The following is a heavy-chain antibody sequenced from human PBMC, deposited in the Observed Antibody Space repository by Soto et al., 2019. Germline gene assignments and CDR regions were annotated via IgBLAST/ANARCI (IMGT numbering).Heavy chain of an antibody. V-gene: IGHV4-59*12. J-gene: IGHJ4*02. CDR2: IHSSGST. CDR1: SGSTSTYY. CDR3: ARGDTRLAELSHNY. D-gene: IGHD3-16*02. Sequence: SETLSLTCTVSSGSTSTYYWSWIRQPPGKGLEWLGHIHSSGSTNYNPSLRSRVAISVDRSNNQVSLRMTSVTAADTAIYYCARGDTRLAELSHNYWGQGKLVTVSS.